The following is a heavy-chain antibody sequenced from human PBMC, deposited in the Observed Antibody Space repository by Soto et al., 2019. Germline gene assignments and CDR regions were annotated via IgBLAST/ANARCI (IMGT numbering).Heavy chain of an antibody. CDR1: GFTFSSYA. V-gene: IGHV3-23*01. CDR3: AIPEVAIVVVVAATPGY. CDR2: ISGSGGST. J-gene: IGHJ4*02. Sequence: EVQLLESGGGLVQPGGSLRLSCAASGFTFSSYAMSWVRQAPGKGLEWVSAISGSGGSTYYADSVKGRFTISRDNSKNTLYLQMNSLRAEDTAVYYCAIPEVAIVVVVAATPGYWGQGTRVTVSS. D-gene: IGHD2-15*01.